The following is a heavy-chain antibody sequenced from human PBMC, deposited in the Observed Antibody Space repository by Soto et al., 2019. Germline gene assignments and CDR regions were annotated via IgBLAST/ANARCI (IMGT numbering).Heavy chain of an antibody. D-gene: IGHD2-15*01. CDR1: GGSITSSSYY. CDR2: IYYSGST. V-gene: IGHV4-39*01. J-gene: IGHJ4*02. CDR3: ARHTPAISISDH. Sequence: ASETLSLTCTVSGGSITSSSYYWVWIRQPPGKGLEWIGNIYYSGSTYYNPSLKSRVTISVDTSKNQFSLKLSSVTAADTAVYYCARHTPAISISDHWGQGTLVTVSS.